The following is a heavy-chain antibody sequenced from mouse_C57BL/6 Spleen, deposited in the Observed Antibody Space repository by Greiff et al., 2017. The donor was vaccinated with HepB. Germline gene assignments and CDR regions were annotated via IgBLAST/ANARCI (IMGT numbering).Heavy chain of an antibody. D-gene: IGHD1-1*01. Sequence: VQLKQSGPELVKPGASVKISCKASGYSFTDYNMNWVKQSNGKSLEWIGVINPNYGTTSYNQKFKGKATLTVAQSSSTAYMQLNSLTSEDSAVYYCAREGTTVVATDYAMDYWGQGTSVTVSS. CDR3: AREGTTVVATDYAMDY. CDR1: GYSFTDYN. V-gene: IGHV1-39*01. J-gene: IGHJ4*01. CDR2: INPNYGTT.